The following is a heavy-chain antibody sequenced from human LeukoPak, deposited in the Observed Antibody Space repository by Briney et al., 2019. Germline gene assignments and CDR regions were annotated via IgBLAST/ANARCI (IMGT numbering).Heavy chain of an antibody. V-gene: IGHV3-30*04. D-gene: IGHD6-13*01. CDR2: ISYDGSNK. Sequence: PGGSLRVSCAASGFTFSSYAMHWVRQAPGKGLEWVAVISYDGSNKYYADSVKGRFTISRDNSKNTLYLQMNSLRAEDTAVYYCAREYPGIAAASPEYFRYWGQGTLVTVSS. CDR1: GFTFSSYA. J-gene: IGHJ1*01. CDR3: AREYPGIAAASPEYFRY.